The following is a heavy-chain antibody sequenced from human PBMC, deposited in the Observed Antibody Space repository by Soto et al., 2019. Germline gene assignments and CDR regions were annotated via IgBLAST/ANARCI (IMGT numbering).Heavy chain of an antibody. D-gene: IGHD3-22*01. Sequence: PGESLKISCKGSGYSFTSYWISWVRQMPWKGLEWMGRIDPSDSYTNYSPSFQGHVTISADKSISTAYLQWSSLKASDTAMYYCARHSITMIVVGNAFDIWGQGTMVTVSS. V-gene: IGHV5-10-1*01. CDR2: IDPSDSYT. CDR1: GYSFTSYW. J-gene: IGHJ3*02. CDR3: ARHSITMIVVGNAFDI.